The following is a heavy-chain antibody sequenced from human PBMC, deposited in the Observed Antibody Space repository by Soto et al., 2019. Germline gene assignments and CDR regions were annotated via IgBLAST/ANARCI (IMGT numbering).Heavy chain of an antibody. D-gene: IGHD3-10*01. CDR2: LNDSGGT. V-gene: IGHV4-34*01. CDR3: ARGRGGVQH. CDR1: GGSFSGYY. Sequence: QVQLQQWGAGLLKPSETLSLTCAVYGGSFSGYYWSWVRQPPGKGLEWIGELNDSGGTNYNASLKSRVSISGDTSNNQSSLKLSFVTAADTAVYYCARGRGGVQHWGQGTLVTVSS. J-gene: IGHJ1*01.